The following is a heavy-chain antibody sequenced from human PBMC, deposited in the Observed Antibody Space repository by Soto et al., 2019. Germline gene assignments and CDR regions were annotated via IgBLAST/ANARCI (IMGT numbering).Heavy chain of an antibody. CDR1: GFTFSSYA. J-gene: IGHJ6*02. Sequence: EVQLLESGGGLVQPGGSLRLSCAASGFTFSSYAMSWVRQAPGKGLEWVSAISGSGGSTYYADSVKGRFTISRDNSKNTLYLQMNSLRAEDTDVYYCAKDCTYYYYGMDVWGQGTTVTVSS. V-gene: IGHV3-23*01. CDR3: AKDCTYYYYGMDV. CDR2: ISGSGGST.